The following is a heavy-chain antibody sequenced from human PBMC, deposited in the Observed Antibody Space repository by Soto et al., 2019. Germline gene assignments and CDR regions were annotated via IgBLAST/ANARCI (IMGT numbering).Heavy chain of an antibody. V-gene: IGHV3-53*01. D-gene: IGHD1-1*01. J-gene: IGHJ3*01. CDR1: GLTISGKKY. Sequence: DVQLVESGGGLIQPGESLRLSCAAFGLTISGKKYVAWVRQAPGKGLEWVSALYDVDGSFYPDSVTGRFTTSSDSSKTTVYLQMNELRPDDTAVYYCATWHEREHAFDVWGQGTTVTISS. CDR3: ATWHEREHAFDV. CDR2: LYDVDGS.